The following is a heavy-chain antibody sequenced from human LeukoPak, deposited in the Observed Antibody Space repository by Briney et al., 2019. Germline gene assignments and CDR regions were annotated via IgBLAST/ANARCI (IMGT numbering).Heavy chain of an antibody. Sequence: GGSLRLSCAASGFTFSSYGVHWVRQAPGKGLEWVAFIRYDGSNKYYADSVKGRFTISRDNSKNTLYLQMNSLRAEDTAVYYCAKSLEDIVVVPAAIGEGDYWGQGTLVTVSS. CDR1: GFTFSSYG. V-gene: IGHV3-30*02. D-gene: IGHD2-2*01. J-gene: IGHJ4*02. CDR3: AKSLEDIVVVPAAIGEGDY. CDR2: IRYDGSNK.